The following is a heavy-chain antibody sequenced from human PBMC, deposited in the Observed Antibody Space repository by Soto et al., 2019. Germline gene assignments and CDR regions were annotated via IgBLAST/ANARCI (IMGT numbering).Heavy chain of an antibody. CDR1: GYTFTSYA. Sequence: QVQLVQSGAEVKKPGASVKVSCKASGYTFTSYAMHWVRQAPGQRLEWMGWINAGNGNTKYSQKFQGRVIITRDTSASTAYMELSSLRSEDTAVYYCARGDNYSSSVYYYYYGMDVWGQGTTVTVSS. CDR2: INAGNGNT. D-gene: IGHD6-13*01. CDR3: ARGDNYSSSVYYYYYGMDV. V-gene: IGHV1-3*01. J-gene: IGHJ6*02.